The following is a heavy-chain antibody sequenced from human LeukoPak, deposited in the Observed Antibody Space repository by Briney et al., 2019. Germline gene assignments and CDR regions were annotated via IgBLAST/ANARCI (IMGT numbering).Heavy chain of an antibody. Sequence: GASVKVSCKASGGTFSNYTINWVRQAPGQRLEWMGRIIPIVGTANCAQNFQGRVTITADKSTSTAYMELSSLRSEDTAVYYCARYLAIRGDAFDIWGQGTMVTVSS. V-gene: IGHV1-69*08. CDR3: ARYLAIRGDAFDI. J-gene: IGHJ3*02. CDR2: IIPIVGTA. D-gene: IGHD2-2*02. CDR1: GGTFSNYT.